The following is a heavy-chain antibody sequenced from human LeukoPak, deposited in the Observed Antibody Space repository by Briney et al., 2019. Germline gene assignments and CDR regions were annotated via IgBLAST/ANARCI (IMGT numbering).Heavy chain of an antibody. CDR2: ISYDGSNK. V-gene: IGHV3-30*18. CDR3: AKSLYSSTSCHDY. CDR1: GFTFSSYG. D-gene: IGHD2-2*01. J-gene: IGHJ4*02. Sequence: RTGRSLRLSCAASGFTFSSYGMHWVRQAPGKGLEWVAVISYDGSNKDYADSVKGRFTISRDNSKKTLYLQINSLRAEDTAVYYCAKSLYSSTSCHDYWGQGTLVTVSS.